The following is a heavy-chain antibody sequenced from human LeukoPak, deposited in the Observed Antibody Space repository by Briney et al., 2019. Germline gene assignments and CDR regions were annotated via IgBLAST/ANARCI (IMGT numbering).Heavy chain of an antibody. CDR1: GFTFSSYA. Sequence: GGSLRLSCAASGFTFSSYAMSWVRQAPGKGLEWVSSISGSGESTHYTDSVKGRFTISRDNSKNTLYLQMNSLRAEDTAVYYCARDPGFYYGSGSYYNSWGQGTLVTVSS. CDR3: ARDPGFYYGSGSYYNS. CDR2: ISGSGEST. V-gene: IGHV3-23*01. J-gene: IGHJ4*02. D-gene: IGHD3-10*01.